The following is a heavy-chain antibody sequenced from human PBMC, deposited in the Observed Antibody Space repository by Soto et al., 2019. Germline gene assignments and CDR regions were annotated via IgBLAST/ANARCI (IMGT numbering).Heavy chain of an antibody. CDR3: ARDRGHSSSWYYFDY. Sequence: GSLRLSCAASGFTFSSYSMNWVRQAPGKGLEWVSYISSSSSTIYYADSVKGRFTISRDNAKNSLYLQMNSLRAEDTAVYYCARDRGHSSSWYYFDYWGQGTLVTVSS. CDR1: GFTFSSYS. D-gene: IGHD6-13*01. J-gene: IGHJ4*02. V-gene: IGHV3-48*01. CDR2: ISSSSSTI.